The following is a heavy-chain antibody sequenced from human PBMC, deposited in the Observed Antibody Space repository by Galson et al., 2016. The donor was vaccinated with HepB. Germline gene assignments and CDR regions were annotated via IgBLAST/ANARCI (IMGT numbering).Heavy chain of an antibody. CDR3: VRSTYGDWHSV. V-gene: IGHV3-11*01. J-gene: IGHJ4*02. CDR1: GFAFLDYH. Sequence: SLRLSCAASGFAFLDYHMSWIRQAPGKGPQWVSYISGSGSVIYYEDSVRGRFTISKDNAKNLLYLQLNSLRVEDTAVYYCVRSTYGDWHSVWGLGILVTVSS. D-gene: IGHD4-17*01. CDR2: ISGSGSVI.